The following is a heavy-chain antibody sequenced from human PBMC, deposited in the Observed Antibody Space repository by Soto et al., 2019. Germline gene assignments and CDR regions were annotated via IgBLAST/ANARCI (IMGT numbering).Heavy chain of an antibody. V-gene: IGHV3-23*01. J-gene: IGHJ4*02. CDR1: GFTFSSYA. Sequence: PGGSLRLSSAASGFTFSSYAMSWVRRATGKGLEWVSASSASGGSTYYADSVKGRFTISSDNSKNTLYLQLNSLRAEDTAVYYCAKDIRAGRGYWGQGTLVTVAS. CDR3: AKDIRAGRGY. D-gene: IGHD2-2*02. CDR2: SSASGGST.